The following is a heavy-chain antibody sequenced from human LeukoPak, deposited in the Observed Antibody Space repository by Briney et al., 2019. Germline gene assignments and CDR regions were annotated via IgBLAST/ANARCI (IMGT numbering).Heavy chain of an antibody. D-gene: IGHD2-2*02. CDR1: GFTFSTNA. V-gene: IGHV3-23*01. CDR3: AKARGHCSSTSCYMFDY. CDR2: ISESGGST. J-gene: IGHJ4*02. Sequence: GGSLRLSCVASGFTFSTNAMSWVRQAPGKGLEWVSTISESGGSTYYADSVKGRFTISRDNSKNTLYLQMNSLRAEDTAVYYCAKARGHCSSTSCYMFDYWGQGTLVTVSS.